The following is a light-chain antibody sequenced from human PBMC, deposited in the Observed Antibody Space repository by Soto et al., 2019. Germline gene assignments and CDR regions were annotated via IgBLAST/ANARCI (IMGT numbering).Light chain of an antibody. CDR3: SSYAGSNSFVV. CDR2: EVS. Sequence: QSALTQPPSAPGSPGQSVTISCTGTSSDVGGYNYVSWYQQHPGKAPKHMIYEVSKRPSGVPDRFSGSKSGNTASLTVSGLQAEDEADYYCSSYAGSNSFVVFGGGTKLTVL. J-gene: IGLJ2*01. V-gene: IGLV2-8*01. CDR1: SSDVGGYNY.